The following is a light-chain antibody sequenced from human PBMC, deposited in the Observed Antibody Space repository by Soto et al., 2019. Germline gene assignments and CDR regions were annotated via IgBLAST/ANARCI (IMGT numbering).Light chain of an antibody. Sequence: QSVLTQPASVSGSPGQSITISCTGASSDIGGYNYVSWYQHHPGKAPKLLIYEVTNRPSGVSNRFSGSKSGKTASLTISGLQAEDEADYYCNSYTTLSNRVFGTGTKVTVL. J-gene: IGLJ1*01. CDR1: SSDIGGYNY. V-gene: IGLV2-14*01. CDR3: NSYTTLSNRV. CDR2: EVT.